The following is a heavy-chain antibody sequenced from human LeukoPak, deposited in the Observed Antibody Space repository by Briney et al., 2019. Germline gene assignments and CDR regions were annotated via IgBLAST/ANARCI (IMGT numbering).Heavy chain of an antibody. D-gene: IGHD2-15*01. CDR3: ARHCCSGPAKRVFDI. J-gene: IGHJ3*02. V-gene: IGHV4-39*01. CDR2: ISYSGNT. Sequence: SETLSLTCTVSGGSIISSDYHWGWVRQPPGKGLEWIGTISYSGNTDYTPSLRSRVTISVDTSNNQFSLRLGYVTAADTAVYHCARHCCSGPAKRVFDIWGQGTMVTVSS. CDR1: GGSIISSDYH.